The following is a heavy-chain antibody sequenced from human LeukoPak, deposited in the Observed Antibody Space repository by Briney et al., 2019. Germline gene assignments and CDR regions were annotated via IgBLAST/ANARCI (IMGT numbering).Heavy chain of an antibody. CDR1: GGSISSYY. CDR2: IYYSGST. Sequence: PTETLSLTCTVSGGSISSYYWSWIRQPPGKGLEWIGYIYYSGSTNYNPSLKSRVTISVDTSKNQFSLKLSSVTAADTAVYYCAREGGATGYWGQGTLVTVSS. D-gene: IGHD1-26*01. V-gene: IGHV4-59*01. J-gene: IGHJ4*02. CDR3: AREGGATGY.